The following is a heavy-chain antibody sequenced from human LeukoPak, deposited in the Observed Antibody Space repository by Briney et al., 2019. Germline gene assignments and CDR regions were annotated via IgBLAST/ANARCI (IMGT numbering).Heavy chain of an antibody. V-gene: IGHV3-23*01. D-gene: IGHD1-26*01. Sequence: GASLRLSCAASGFMFSNYGMSWVRQAPGKGVEWVSGISGSGGTTYYADSVKGRFTISRDNSKNTLYLQMNSLRTEDTAVYYCAKVGEGATIGYFDYWGQGTLVTVSS. CDR3: AKVGEGATIGYFDY. CDR2: ISGSGGTT. J-gene: IGHJ4*02. CDR1: GFMFSNYG.